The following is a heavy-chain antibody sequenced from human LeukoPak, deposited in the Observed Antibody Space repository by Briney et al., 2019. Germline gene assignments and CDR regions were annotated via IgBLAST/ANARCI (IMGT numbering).Heavy chain of an antibody. CDR2: IYYSGST. Sequence: SETLSLTCTVSGDSITSSSYYWGWIRQPPGKGLERIGSIYYSGSTYYTPSLKSRVIISVDTSKNQFSLKLSSVTAADTAVYYCARQGVGTYDYGDEGYYMDVWGKGTTVTISS. J-gene: IGHJ6*03. D-gene: IGHD4-17*01. V-gene: IGHV4-39*01. CDR1: GDSITSSSYY. CDR3: ARQGVGTYDYGDEGYYMDV.